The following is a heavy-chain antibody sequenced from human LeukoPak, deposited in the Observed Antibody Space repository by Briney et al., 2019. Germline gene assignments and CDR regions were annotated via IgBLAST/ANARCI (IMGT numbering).Heavy chain of an antibody. V-gene: IGHV1-69*13. CDR3: ARDGGAYYYDSSGYFTYWYFDL. D-gene: IGHD3-22*01. J-gene: IGHJ2*01. Sequence: SVKVSCKASGGTFSSYAISWVRQAPGQGLEWMGGIIPIFGTANYAQKFQGRVTITADESTSTAYMELSSLRSEDTAVYYCARDGGAYYYDSSGYFTYWYFDLWGRGTLVTVSS. CDR1: GGTFSSYA. CDR2: IIPIFGTA.